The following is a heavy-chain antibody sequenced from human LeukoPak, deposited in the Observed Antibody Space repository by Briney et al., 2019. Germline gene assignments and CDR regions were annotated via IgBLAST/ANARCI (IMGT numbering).Heavy chain of an antibody. J-gene: IGHJ4*02. CDR2: INHSGST. CDR1: GGSISSSSYY. Sequence: PSETLSLTCTVSGGSISSSSYYWGWIRQPPGKGLEWIGEINHSGSTNYNPSLKSRVTISVDTSKNQFSLKLSSVTAADTAVYYCARGRGKRSYSPYFDYWGQGTLVTVSS. CDR3: ARGRGKRSYSPYFDY. D-gene: IGHD3-10*01. V-gene: IGHV4-39*07.